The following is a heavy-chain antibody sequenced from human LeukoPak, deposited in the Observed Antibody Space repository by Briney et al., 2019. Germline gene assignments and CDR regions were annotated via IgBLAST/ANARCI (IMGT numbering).Heavy chain of an antibody. CDR2: INPNSGGT. J-gene: IGHJ6*02. Sequence: ASVKVSCKASGYTFTGYYMHWVRQAPGQGLEWMGWINPNSGGTNYAQKFQGRVTMTRDTSISTAYMELSRLRSDDTAVYYCARDRLSGQYYYYGMDVWGQGTTVTVSS. V-gene: IGHV1-2*02. CDR1: GYTFTGYY. D-gene: IGHD3-16*01. CDR3: ARDRLSGQYYYYGMDV.